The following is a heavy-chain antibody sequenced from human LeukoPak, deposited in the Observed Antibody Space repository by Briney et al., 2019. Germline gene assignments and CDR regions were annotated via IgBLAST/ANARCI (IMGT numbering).Heavy chain of an antibody. D-gene: IGHD6-19*01. J-gene: IGHJ4*02. CDR3: ARLGSRSSGWYEGEFDY. CDR1: GGSISSYY. V-gene: IGHV4-59*08. CDR2: IYYSGST. Sequence: SETLSLTCTVSGGSISSYYWSWIRQPPGKGLEWLGYIYYSGSTNYNPSLKSRVTISVDTSKNQFSLKLSSVTAADTAVYYCARLGSRSSGWYEGEFDYWGQGTLVTVSS.